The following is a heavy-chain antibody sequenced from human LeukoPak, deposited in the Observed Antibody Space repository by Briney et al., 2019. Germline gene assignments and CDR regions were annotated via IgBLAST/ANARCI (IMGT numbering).Heavy chain of an antibody. Sequence: ASVKVSCKASGYTFTSYGISWVRQAPGQGLEWMGWISAYNGNTNYAQKLQGRVTMTTDTSTSTAYMELRSLRSDDTAVYYCAREVRGVITFSRWSDPWGQGTLVTVSS. D-gene: IGHD3-10*01. V-gene: IGHV1-18*01. CDR2: ISAYNGNT. CDR3: AREVRGVITFSRWSDP. J-gene: IGHJ5*02. CDR1: GYTFTSYG.